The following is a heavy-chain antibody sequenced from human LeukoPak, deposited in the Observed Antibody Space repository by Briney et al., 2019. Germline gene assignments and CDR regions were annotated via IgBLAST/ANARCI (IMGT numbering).Heavy chain of an antibody. V-gene: IGHV1-2*02. CDR3: ARDYYDSSGFGAFDI. CDR1: AYTFTAYY. D-gene: IGHD3-22*01. CDR2: IDPNSGGT. J-gene: IGHJ3*02. Sequence: ASVKVSCKASAYTFTAYYMHWVRQAPGQGLEWMGWIDPNSGGTHYAQKFQGRVTMTRDTSISTAYMELSRLRSDDTAVYYCARDYYDSSGFGAFDIWGQGTMVTVSS.